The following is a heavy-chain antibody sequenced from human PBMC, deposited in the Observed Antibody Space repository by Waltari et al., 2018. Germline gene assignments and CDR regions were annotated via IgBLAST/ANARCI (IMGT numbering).Heavy chain of an antibody. D-gene: IGHD3-3*01. CDR1: GFTVGSSA. Sequence: EVQLLDSGGGLVQPGGYLRLSCHVSGFTVGSSAMSWVRQAPDNGLGWVSAITSSGDNTYYADSVKGRFTISRDNSKNTLYLQMNSLRAEDTAVYYCARYNIWSGYYYPDYWSQGTQVTVSS. CDR3: ARYNIWSGYYYPDY. CDR2: ITSSGDNT. J-gene: IGHJ4*02. V-gene: IGHV3-23*01.